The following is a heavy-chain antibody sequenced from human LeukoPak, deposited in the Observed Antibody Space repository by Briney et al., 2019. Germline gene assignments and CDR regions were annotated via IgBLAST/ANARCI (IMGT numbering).Heavy chain of an antibody. CDR3: ARDERLLSFLK. D-gene: IGHD3-3*01. CDR1: GFTFSSYA. J-gene: IGHJ4*02. V-gene: IGHV3-23*01. Sequence: GGSLRLSCAASGFTFSSYAMSWVRQAPGKGLEWVSAISGSGGSTCYADSVKGRFTISRDNSKNTLYLQMNSLRAEDTAVYYCARDERLLSFLKWGQGTLVTVSS. CDR2: ISGSGGST.